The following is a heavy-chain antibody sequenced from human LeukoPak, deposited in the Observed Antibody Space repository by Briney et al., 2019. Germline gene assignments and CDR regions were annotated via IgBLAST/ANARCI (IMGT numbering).Heavy chain of an antibody. D-gene: IGHD6-19*01. CDR2: IYYSGST. J-gene: IGHJ5*02. CDR3: ARDPLSSGWYYGWFDP. Sequence: SETLSLTCAVYGGSFSGYYWSWIRQPPGKGLEWIGYIYYSGSTNYNPSLRSRVTISVDTSKNQLSLKLSSVTAADTAVYYCARDPLSSGWYYGWFDPWGQGTLVTVSS. CDR1: GGSFSGYY. V-gene: IGHV4-59*01.